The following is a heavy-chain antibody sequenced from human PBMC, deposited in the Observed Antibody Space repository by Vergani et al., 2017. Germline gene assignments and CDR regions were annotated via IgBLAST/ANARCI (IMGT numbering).Heavy chain of an antibody. CDR3: ARDPREDSSGYLNFDY. J-gene: IGHJ4*02. Sequence: QVQLVQSGAEVTKPGASVKVSCKASGYTFTSYGISWVRQAPGQGLEWMGWISAYNGNINYAQKLQGRVTMTTDTSTSTAYMELRCLRSDDTAVYYCARDPREDSSGYLNFDYWGQGTLVTVSS. D-gene: IGHD3-22*01. V-gene: IGHV1-18*01. CDR1: GYTFTSYG. CDR2: ISAYNGNI.